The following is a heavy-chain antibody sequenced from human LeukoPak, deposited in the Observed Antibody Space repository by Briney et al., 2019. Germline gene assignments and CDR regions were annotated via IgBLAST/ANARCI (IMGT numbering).Heavy chain of an antibody. D-gene: IGHD3-22*01. CDR3: ARDKDPYYYDSSGSFDY. V-gene: IGHV4-38-2*02. CDR2: IYHSGST. CDR1: GYSISSGYY. J-gene: IGHJ4*02. Sequence: SETLSLTCTVSGYSISSGYYWGWIRQPPGKGLEWIGSIYHSGSTYYNPSLKSRVTISVDTSKNQFSLKLSSVTAADTAVYYYARDKDPYYYDSSGSFDYWGQGTLVTVSS.